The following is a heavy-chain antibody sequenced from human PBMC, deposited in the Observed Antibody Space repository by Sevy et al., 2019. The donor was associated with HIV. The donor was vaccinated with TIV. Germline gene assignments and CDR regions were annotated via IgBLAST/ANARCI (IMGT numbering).Heavy chain of an antibody. CDR1: GGTFSSYA. D-gene: IGHD1-26*01. CDR2: IIPIFGTA. J-gene: IGHJ6*03. CDR3: AIVGATTGYYYYMDV. V-gene: IGHV1-69*06. Sequence: ASVKVSCKASGGTFSSYAISWVRQAPGQGLEWMGGIIPIFGTANYAQKFQGRVTITDDKSTSTAYMELSSLRSKDTDVYYCAIVGATTGYYYYMDVWGKGTTVTVSS.